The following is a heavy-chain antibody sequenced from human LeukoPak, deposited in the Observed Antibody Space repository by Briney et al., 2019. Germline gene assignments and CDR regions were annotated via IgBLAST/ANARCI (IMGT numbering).Heavy chain of an antibody. CDR3: ARRAGAYSHPYDY. CDR2: ISGPGTST. D-gene: IGHD4/OR15-4a*01. CDR1: GFTFSSYG. V-gene: IGHV3-23*01. J-gene: IGHJ4*02. Sequence: GGSLRLSCAASGFTFSSYGMSWVRQAPGKGLEWVSAISGPGTSTYYADFVKGRFTISRDNSKNTVYLQMNSLRAEDTAVYYCARRAGAYSHPYDYWGQGTLVTVSS.